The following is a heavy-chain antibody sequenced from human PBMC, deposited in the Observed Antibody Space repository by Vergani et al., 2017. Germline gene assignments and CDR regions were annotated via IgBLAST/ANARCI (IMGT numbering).Heavy chain of an antibody. Sequence: QAQLQQWGAGLLKPSQTLSLTCTVSGGSISSGGYYWSWIRQPAGKGLEWIGRIYTGGSTTYNPSLKSRISISIDTSKNQFSLKLSSVTAADTAIYYCARDQDDYDILTGYRYWYFDLWGRGTLVTVSS. CDR2: IYTGGST. V-gene: IGHV4-61*02. CDR1: GGSISSGGYY. J-gene: IGHJ2*01. D-gene: IGHD3-9*01. CDR3: ARDQDDYDILTGYRYWYFDL.